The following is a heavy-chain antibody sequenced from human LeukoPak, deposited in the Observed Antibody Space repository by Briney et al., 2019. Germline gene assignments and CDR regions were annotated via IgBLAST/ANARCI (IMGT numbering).Heavy chain of an antibody. Sequence: GASVKVSCKASGGTFSSYAISWVRQAPGQGLEWMGWISAYNGNTNYAQKLQGRVTMTTDTSTSTAYMELRSLRSDDTAVYYCARDLAGARMVAVAGSGANDAFDIWGQGTMVTVSS. D-gene: IGHD6-19*01. V-gene: IGHV1-18*01. CDR2: ISAYNGNT. CDR3: ARDLAGARMVAVAGSGANDAFDI. CDR1: GGTFSSYA. J-gene: IGHJ3*02.